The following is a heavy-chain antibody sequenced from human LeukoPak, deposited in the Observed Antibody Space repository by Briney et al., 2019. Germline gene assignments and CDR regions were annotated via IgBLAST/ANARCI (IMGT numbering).Heavy chain of an antibody. CDR3: ARMAGYSSFYYYYGMDV. D-gene: IGHD6-13*01. V-gene: IGHV4-59*01. CDR2: ISYTGST. J-gene: IGHJ6*02. CDR1: GGSISSYY. Sequence: PSETLSLTCTVSGGSISSYYWSWIRQPPGKGLECIGYISYTGSTNYNPSLKSRVTISVDTSKNQFSLRLTSVTAADTAVYYCARMAGYSSFYYYYGMDVWGQGTTVTVSS.